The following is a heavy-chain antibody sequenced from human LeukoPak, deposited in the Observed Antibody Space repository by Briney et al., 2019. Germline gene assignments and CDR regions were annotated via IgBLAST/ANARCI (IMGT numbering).Heavy chain of an antibody. V-gene: IGHV1-8*01. CDR2: MNPNSGNT. D-gene: IGHD4-17*01. CDR1: GYTFTSYD. CDR3: ARGRGGDYLFDY. J-gene: IGHJ4*02. Sequence: ASVKVSCKASGYTFTSYDINWVRQATGQGLEWMGWMNPNSGNTGYTQKFQGRVTMTRNTSISTAYMELSSLRSEDTAVYYCARGRGGDYLFDYWGQGTLVTVSS.